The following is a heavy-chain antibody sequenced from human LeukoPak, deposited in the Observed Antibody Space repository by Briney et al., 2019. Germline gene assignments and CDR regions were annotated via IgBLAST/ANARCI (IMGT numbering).Heavy chain of an antibody. CDR3: ARSVADPWGYFDY. D-gene: IGHD6-19*01. CDR2: ISSSSSYI. CDR1: GFTFSSYS. Sequence: GGSLRLSCAASGFTFSSYSMNWVRQAPGKGLEWVSSISSSSSYIYYADSVKGRFTISRDNAKNSLYLQMNSLRAEDTAVYYCARSVADPWGYFDYWGQGTLVTVSS. J-gene: IGHJ4*02. V-gene: IGHV3-21*01.